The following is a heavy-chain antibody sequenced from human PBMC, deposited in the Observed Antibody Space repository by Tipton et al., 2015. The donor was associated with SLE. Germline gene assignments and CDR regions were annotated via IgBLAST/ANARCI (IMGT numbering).Heavy chain of an antibody. Sequence: TLSLTCTVSGDSISLYYWTWIRQPPGKGLEWIGYIYSSGSGSTKYNPSLESRVTISIDTSKNQFSLTLTSVTAADTAAYFCARGRPIGSFDVWGQGTMVSVSS. V-gene: IGHV4-59*01. CDR2: IYSSGSGST. J-gene: IGHJ3*01. CDR1: GDSISLYY. CDR3: ARGRPIGSFDV. D-gene: IGHD3-10*01.